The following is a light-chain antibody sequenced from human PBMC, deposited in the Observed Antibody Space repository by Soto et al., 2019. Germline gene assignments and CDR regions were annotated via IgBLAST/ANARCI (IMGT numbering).Light chain of an antibody. CDR3: QQYGSSPPTT. Sequence: EIVLTQSPGTLSLSPGERATLSCRASQSVSSSYLAWYQQKPGQAPRLLIYGASSRATGIPDRFSGSGSGTDFTLTISRLEPEDLVVYYCQQYGSSPPTTLGQAT. CDR1: QSVSSSY. J-gene: IGKJ1*01. V-gene: IGKV3-20*01. CDR2: GAS.